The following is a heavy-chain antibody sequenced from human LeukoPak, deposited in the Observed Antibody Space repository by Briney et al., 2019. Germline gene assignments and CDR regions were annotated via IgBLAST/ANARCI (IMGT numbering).Heavy chain of an antibody. D-gene: IGHD6-25*01. CDR2: IYNSGST. Sequence: SETLSLTCTVSGDSISSYYWSWIRQPPGKGLECIGYIYNSGSTNYNPSLKSRVSISVDTSKNQFSLKLSSVTAADTAVYYCARSAIDAFDIWGQGTMVTVSS. J-gene: IGHJ3*02. CDR1: GDSISSYY. CDR3: ARSAIDAFDI. V-gene: IGHV4-59*08.